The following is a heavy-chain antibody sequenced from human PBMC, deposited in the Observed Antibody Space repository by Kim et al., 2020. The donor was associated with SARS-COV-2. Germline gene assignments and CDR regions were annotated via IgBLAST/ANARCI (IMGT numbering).Heavy chain of an antibody. D-gene: IGHD3-10*01. CDR3: ARDVGSGSYYADDAFDI. V-gene: IGHV3-74*01. Sequence: GGSLRLSCAASGFTFSSYWMHWVRQAPGKGLVWVSRINSDGSRTSYADSVKGRFTISRDNAKNTLYLQMNSLRAEDTAVYYCARDVGSGSYYADDAFDIWGQGTMVTVSS. CDR1: GFTFSSYW. CDR2: INSDGSRT. J-gene: IGHJ3*02.